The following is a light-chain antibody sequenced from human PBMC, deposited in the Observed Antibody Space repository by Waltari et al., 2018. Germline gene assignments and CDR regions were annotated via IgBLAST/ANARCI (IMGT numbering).Light chain of an antibody. CDR3: AGWDDSLTGVV. V-gene: IGLV1-47*01. CDR2: LDA. Sequence: QSVLTQPPSLSGTPGQRVTISCSGRSSNIGTTYAFWYQQFPGRAPKLLIYLDAHRPSGVPDRFSASKSGSSASLTISGLRPEDEADYHCAGWDDSLTGVVFGGGTKLTV. CDR1: SSNIGTTY. J-gene: IGLJ2*01.